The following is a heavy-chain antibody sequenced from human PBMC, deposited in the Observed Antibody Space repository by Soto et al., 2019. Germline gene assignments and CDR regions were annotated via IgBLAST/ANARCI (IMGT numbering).Heavy chain of an antibody. Sequence: GGSLRLSCAASGFTFSSYAMSWVRQAPGKGLEWVSAISGSGGSTYYADSVKGRFTISRDNSKNRLYLQMNSLRAEDTAVYYCAKNLDPYYYDSYYFDYWGQGTLVTVSS. CDR2: ISGSGGST. V-gene: IGHV3-23*01. J-gene: IGHJ4*02. CDR1: GFTFSSYA. CDR3: AKNLDPYYYDSYYFDY. D-gene: IGHD3-22*01.